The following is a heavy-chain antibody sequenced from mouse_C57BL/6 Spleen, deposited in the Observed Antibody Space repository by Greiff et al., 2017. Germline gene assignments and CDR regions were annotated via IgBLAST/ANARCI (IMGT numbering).Heavy chain of an antibody. CDR3: VRECVYYGSSFVYFDF. V-gene: IGHV10-3*01. CDR1: GFTFNTYA. CDR2: IRSKSSNYAK. D-gene: IGHD1-1*01. J-gene: IGHJ2*01. Sequence: EVQGVASGGGLVQPKGSLKLSCAASGFTFNTYAMHWVRQAPGKGLEWVARIRSKSSNYAKYYADSVKDRLTISRDDSQRMLYLQMNNLITEDTAFYYCVRECVYYGSSFVYFDFWGQGTTLTVSS.